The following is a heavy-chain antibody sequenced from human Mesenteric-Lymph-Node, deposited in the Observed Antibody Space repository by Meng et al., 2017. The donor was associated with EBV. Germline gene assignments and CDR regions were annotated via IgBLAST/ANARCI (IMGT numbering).Heavy chain of an antibody. J-gene: IGHJ4*02. CDR2: IYHSGST. CDR3: ARVGAYCGGDCYHPR. Sequence: QVPPQEAGLGLVPPLGTPSLTRAVSGGVLSSRNWWSWVRQPPGKGLEWIGEIYHSGSTNYNPSLKSRVTISVDESKNQFSLRLSSVTAADTAVYYCARVGAYCGGDCYHPRWGQGTLVTVSS. CDR1: GGVLSSRNW. D-gene: IGHD2-21*02. V-gene: IGHV4-4*03.